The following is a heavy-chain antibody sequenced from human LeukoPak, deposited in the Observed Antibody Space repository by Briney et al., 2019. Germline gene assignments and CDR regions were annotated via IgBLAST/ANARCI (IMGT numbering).Heavy chain of an antibody. Sequence: SETLSLTCAVYGGSFSGYYWSWIRQPPGKGLEWIGEINHSGSTNYNPSLKSRVTISVDTSKNQFSPKLSSVTAADTAVYYCARAAAAAGGQYFDYWGQGALVTVSS. CDR1: GGSFSGYY. CDR3: ARAAAAAGGQYFDY. CDR2: INHSGST. V-gene: IGHV4-34*01. D-gene: IGHD6-13*01. J-gene: IGHJ4*02.